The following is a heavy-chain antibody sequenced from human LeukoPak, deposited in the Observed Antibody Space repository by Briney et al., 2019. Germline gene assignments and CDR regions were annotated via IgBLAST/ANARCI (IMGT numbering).Heavy chain of an antibody. Sequence: SVKLSCTASGGTFSSYASSWVRQAPGQGLEWMGGIIPIFGTANYAPKFQGRVTITTAESTSTAYMELSRLSSEATAVYYCASRRVINNWFYPWGQGTLVTVSS. CDR2: IIPIFGTA. CDR1: GGTFSSYA. CDR3: ASRRVINNWFYP. V-gene: IGHV1-69*05. D-gene: IGHD3-10*01. J-gene: IGHJ5*02.